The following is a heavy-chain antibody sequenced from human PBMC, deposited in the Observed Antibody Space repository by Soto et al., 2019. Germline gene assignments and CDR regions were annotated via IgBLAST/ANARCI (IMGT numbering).Heavy chain of an antibody. Sequence: SETLSLTCTVSGGSISSYYWSWIRQPPGKGLEWIGYIYYSGSTNYNPSLKSRVTISVDTSKNQFSLKLSSVTAADTAVYYCARERVGVYYDFWSGDPDDAFDIWGQGTMVTVSS. D-gene: IGHD3-3*01. J-gene: IGHJ3*02. CDR3: ARERVGVYYDFWSGDPDDAFDI. CDR2: IYYSGST. V-gene: IGHV4-59*01. CDR1: GGSISSYY.